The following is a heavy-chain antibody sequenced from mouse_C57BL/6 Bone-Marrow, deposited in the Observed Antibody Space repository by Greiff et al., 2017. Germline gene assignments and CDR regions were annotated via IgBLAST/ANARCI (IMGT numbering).Heavy chain of an antibody. J-gene: IGHJ1*03. Sequence: VHVKQSGGDLVKPGGSLKLSCAASGFTFSSYGMSWVRQTPDKRLEWVATISSGGSYTYYPDSVKGRFTISRDNAKNTLYLQMSSLKSEDTAMYYCARPLYYDYDGYFDVWGTGTTVTVSS. D-gene: IGHD2-4*01. CDR1: GFTFSSYG. V-gene: IGHV5-6*01. CDR2: ISSGGSYT. CDR3: ARPLYYDYDGYFDV.